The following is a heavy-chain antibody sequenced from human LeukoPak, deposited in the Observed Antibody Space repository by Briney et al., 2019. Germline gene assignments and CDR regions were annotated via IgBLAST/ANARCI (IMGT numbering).Heavy chain of an antibody. D-gene: IGHD2/OR15-2a*01. CDR3: ASSIEFEGY. V-gene: IGHV3-21*01. J-gene: IGHJ4*02. Sequence: GGSLRLSCAASGFTFSSYSMNWVRQAPGKGLEWVSSISSSSSYIYYADSAKGRFTISRDNAKNSLYLQMNSLRAEDTAVYYCASSIEFEGYWGQGTLVTVSS. CDR1: GFTFSSYS. CDR2: ISSSSSYI.